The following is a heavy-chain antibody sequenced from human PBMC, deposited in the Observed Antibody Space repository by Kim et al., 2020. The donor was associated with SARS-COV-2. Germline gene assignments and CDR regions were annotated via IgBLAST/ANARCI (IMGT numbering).Heavy chain of an antibody. D-gene: IGHD3-10*01. CDR2: IWFDGSNT. Sequence: GGSLRLSCAASGFTFSIYGMHWVRQTPGKGLEWVAVIWFDGSNTYYGASVKGRFTISRDNSKNTLFLQMNSLRVEDTAVYYCARDMYFYGSKNYYHFYGMDVWGQGTTVTVSS. V-gene: IGHV3-33*01. CDR3: ARDMYFYGSKNYYHFYGMDV. CDR1: GFTFSIYG. J-gene: IGHJ6*02.